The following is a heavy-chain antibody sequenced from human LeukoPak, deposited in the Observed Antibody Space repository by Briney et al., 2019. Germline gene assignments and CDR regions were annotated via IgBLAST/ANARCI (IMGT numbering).Heavy chain of an antibody. CDR3: TSGGMVSGDY. CDR1: GGSINSYY. V-gene: IGHV4-59*01. J-gene: IGHJ4*01. Sequence: SETLSLTCTVSGGSINSYYWSWIRQPPGKGLEWIGYIYYSGSTNYNPSLKSRVTISRDTSKNQFSLKLRPVTAADTAVYYCTSGGMVSGDYWGHGTLVTVSS. D-gene: IGHD2-8*01. CDR2: IYYSGST.